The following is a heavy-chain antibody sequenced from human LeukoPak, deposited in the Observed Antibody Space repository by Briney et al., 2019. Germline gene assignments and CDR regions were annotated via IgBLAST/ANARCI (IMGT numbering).Heavy chain of an antibody. CDR1: GYTFTGYY. Sequence: GASVKVSCKASGYTFTGYYMHWVRQAPGQGLEWMGWINPNSGGTNYAQKFQGRVTMTRDTSISTAYMELSRLRSDDTDVYYCARGVGATGNWFDPWGQGTLVTVSS. CDR2: INPNSGGT. V-gene: IGHV1-2*02. D-gene: IGHD1-26*01. CDR3: ARGVGATGNWFDP. J-gene: IGHJ5*02.